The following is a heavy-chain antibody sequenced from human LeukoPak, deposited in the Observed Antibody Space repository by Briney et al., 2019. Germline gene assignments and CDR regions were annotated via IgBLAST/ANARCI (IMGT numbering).Heavy chain of an antibody. Sequence: QPGGSLRLSCAASGFTFSSYSMNWVRQAPGKGLEWVSYISSSSSTIYYADSVKGRFTISRDNGKNSLYLQMNSLRAEDTAVYYCARDQEQWLGGYFDYWGQGTLVTVSS. D-gene: IGHD6-19*01. CDR1: GFTFSSYS. CDR3: ARDQEQWLGGYFDY. CDR2: ISSSSSTI. V-gene: IGHV3-48*01. J-gene: IGHJ4*02.